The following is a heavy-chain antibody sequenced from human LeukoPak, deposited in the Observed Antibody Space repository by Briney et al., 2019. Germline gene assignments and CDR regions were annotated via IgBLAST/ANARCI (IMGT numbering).Heavy chain of an antibody. Sequence: PGGSLRLSCAASGFTFSSYGMHWVRQAPGKGLEWVAVISYDGSNKYYADSVKGRFTISRDNSKNTLYLQMNSLRAEDTAVYYCAKGREYSSGWRYFQHWGQGTLVTVSS. J-gene: IGHJ1*01. V-gene: IGHV3-30*18. D-gene: IGHD6-19*01. CDR3: AKGREYSSGWRYFQH. CDR1: GFTFSSYG. CDR2: ISYDGSNK.